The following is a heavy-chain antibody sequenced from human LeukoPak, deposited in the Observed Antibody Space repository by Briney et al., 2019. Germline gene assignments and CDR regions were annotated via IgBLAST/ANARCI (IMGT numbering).Heavy chain of an antibody. Sequence: ASVKVSCKASGYTFTRYDINWVRQAPGQGLEGMGWISAYNGNANYAHNLQGRVTMTIDTSTSTAYMELRSLTSDDTAVYYCAREAATGVYFDYWGQGTLVTVSS. CDR3: AREAATGVYFDY. D-gene: IGHD6-13*01. V-gene: IGHV1-18*01. CDR2: ISAYNGNA. J-gene: IGHJ4*02. CDR1: GYTFTRYD.